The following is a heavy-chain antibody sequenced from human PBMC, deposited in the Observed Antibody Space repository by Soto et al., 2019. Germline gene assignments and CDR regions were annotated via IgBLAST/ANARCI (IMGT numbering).Heavy chain of an antibody. CDR1: GGTFSSYT. CDR3: ASSLDTVTTDHYYFDY. CDR2: IIPILGIA. V-gene: IGHV1-69*02. J-gene: IGHJ4*02. Sequence: SVKVSCKASGGTFSSYTISWVRQAPGQGLEWMGRIIPILGIANYAQKFQGRVTITADKSTSTAYMELSSLRSEDTAVYYCASSLDTVTTDHYYFDYWGQGTLVTVSS. D-gene: IGHD4-17*01.